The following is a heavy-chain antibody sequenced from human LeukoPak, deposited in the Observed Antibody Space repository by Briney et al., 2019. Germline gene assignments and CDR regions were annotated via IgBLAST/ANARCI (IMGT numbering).Heavy chain of an antibody. CDR1: GLTVSSSH. D-gene: IGHD3-22*01. J-gene: IGHJ4*02. CDR3: ARVDHYYDSSGYYGGFDY. V-gene: IGHV3-66*01. Sequence: GGSLRLSCAVSGLTVSSSHMSWVRQSPGKGLEWVSVVYSGSSTYYADFVKGRFTISRDNSKNTVNLQMYSLRAEDTAVYYCARVDHYYDSSGYYGGFDYWGQGTLVTVSS. CDR2: VYSGSST.